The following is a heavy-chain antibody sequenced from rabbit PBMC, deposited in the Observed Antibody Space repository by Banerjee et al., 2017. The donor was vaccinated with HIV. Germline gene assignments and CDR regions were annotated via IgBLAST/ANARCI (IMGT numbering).Heavy chain of an antibody. V-gene: IGHV1S47*01. CDR1: GFDFSSYY. CDR3: ARGYNYNGAGYHL. D-gene: IGHD7-1*01. Sequence: QEQLKETGGGLVQPGGSLTLSCKASGFDFSSYYMSWVRQAPGKGLEWIGIIYAGDGSTDYASWVNGRFTISRSTSLNTVTLQMTSLTAADTATYFCARGYNYNGAGYHLWGPGTLVTVS. CDR2: IYAGDGST. J-gene: IGHJ6*01.